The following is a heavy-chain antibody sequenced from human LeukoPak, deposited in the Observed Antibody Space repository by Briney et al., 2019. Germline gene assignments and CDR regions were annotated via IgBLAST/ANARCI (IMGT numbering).Heavy chain of an antibody. J-gene: IGHJ4*02. V-gene: IGHV3-33*06. CDR2: VWSGGDNK. CDR3: AKDGQVGAIGYFDY. CDR1: GFIFSTYG. D-gene: IGHD1-26*01. Sequence: GGSLRLSCAASGFIFSTYGMHWVRQAPGKGLEWVAVVWSGGDNKYYSDSVKGRFTISRDNSKNTLYLQMNSLRAEDTAVYYCAKDGQVGAIGYFDYRGQGTLVTVSS.